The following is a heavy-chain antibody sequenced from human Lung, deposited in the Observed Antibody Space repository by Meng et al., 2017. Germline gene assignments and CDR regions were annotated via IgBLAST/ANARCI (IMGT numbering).Heavy chain of an antibody. CDR1: GGSISSGTYY. CDR2: IYYSGST. J-gene: IGHJ4*02. D-gene: IGHD3-22*01. V-gene: IGHV4-31*03. CDR3: VGTIGYYYAMAY. Sequence: QVQLQESGPGLVKPSQALSLTCTVSGGSISSGTYYWSWIRQYPGKGLEWIGYIYYSGSTYYNPSLRTRVTISLDTSKNQISLKLSSVTAADTAVYYCVGTIGYYYAMAYWGQGTLVTVSS.